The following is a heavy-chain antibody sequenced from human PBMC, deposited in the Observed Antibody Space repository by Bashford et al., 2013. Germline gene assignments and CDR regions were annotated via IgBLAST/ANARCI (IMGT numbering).Heavy chain of an antibody. CDR2: IIPILGIA. CDR1: GGTFSSYA. J-gene: IGHJ4*02. D-gene: IGHD3-3*01. CDR3: ARAPDHLYDFWSGYHYYFDY. Sequence: VASVKVSCKASGGTFSSYAISWVRQAPGQGLEWMGGIIPILGIANYAQKFQGRVTITADKSTSTAYMELSSLRSEDTAVYYCARAPDHLYDFWSGYHYYFDYWGQGTLVTVSS. V-gene: IGHV1-69*10.